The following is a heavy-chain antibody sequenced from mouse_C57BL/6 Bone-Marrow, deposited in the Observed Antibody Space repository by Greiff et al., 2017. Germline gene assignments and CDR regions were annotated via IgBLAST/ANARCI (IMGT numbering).Heavy chain of an antibody. Sequence: VQLKESVAELVRPGASVKLSCTASGFNIKNSYMHWVKQRPEQGLEWIGRIDPATGNTKYAPKFQGKATITADTSSNTAYLQLSSLTSEDTSIYYCAEPIDYYGSSDTWFAYWGQGTLVTVSA. V-gene: IGHV14-3*01. CDR3: AEPIDYYGSSDTWFAY. CDR1: GFNIKNSY. CDR2: IDPATGNT. D-gene: IGHD1-1*01. J-gene: IGHJ3*01.